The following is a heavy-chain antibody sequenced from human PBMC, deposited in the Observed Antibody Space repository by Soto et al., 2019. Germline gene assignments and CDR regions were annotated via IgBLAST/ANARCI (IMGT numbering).Heavy chain of an antibody. J-gene: IGHJ3*02. CDR1: GFSVTGNY. Sequence: QLVASGGGLIQPGESLTLSCEASGFSVTGNYMYWVRQAPGKGLEWVSLIYSGGGTHYADFANGRFIISRDNSRNTLHLQMDKLRAEDTAIYYCARDIACSSSSCQGDNFDIWGRGTMVTVSP. V-gene: IGHV3-53*01. CDR3: ARDIACSSSSCQGDNFDI. D-gene: IGHD2-2*01. CDR2: IYSGGGT.